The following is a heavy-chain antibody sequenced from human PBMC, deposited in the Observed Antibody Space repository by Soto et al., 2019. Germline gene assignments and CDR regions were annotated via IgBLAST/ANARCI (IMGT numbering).Heavy chain of an antibody. D-gene: IGHD3-3*01. J-gene: IGHJ4*02. V-gene: IGHV4-59*01. CDR3: AGVAIFGPHAYFDY. CDR2: IYYSGRT. Sequence: SETLSLTCTVSAGSISSYYWSWIRQPPGKGLEWIGYIYYSGRTNYNPSLKSRVTISVDTSKNQFSQKLSSVTAADTAVYYCAGVAIFGPHAYFDYWGQGTLVTVSS. CDR1: AGSISSYY.